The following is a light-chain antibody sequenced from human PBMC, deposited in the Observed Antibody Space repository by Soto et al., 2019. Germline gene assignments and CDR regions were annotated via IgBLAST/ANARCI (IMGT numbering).Light chain of an antibody. CDR1: RDITNF. Sequence: DVQMTQSPSSLSASVGDRVTITCQASRDITNFLNWYQQKPGRAPKLLIYAASSLQRGVPSRFSGSGSGTHFTLSITSLQPEDFATYFCQESYSTLFTFGPGTKVDIK. J-gene: IGKJ3*01. CDR2: AAS. CDR3: QESYSTLFT. V-gene: IGKV1-39*01.